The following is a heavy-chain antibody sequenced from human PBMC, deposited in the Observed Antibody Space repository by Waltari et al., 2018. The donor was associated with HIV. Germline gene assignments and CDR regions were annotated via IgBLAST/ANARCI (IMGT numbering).Heavy chain of an antibody. D-gene: IGHD3-10*01. Sequence: QLLESGGGLVEPGGSLRLSCAASGFIFTDFAMDWVRQAPGKGLEWVSAIRGGGETFYADSVKGRFTISRDNSKNTLYLQMNSLRADDAAVYCCVKDSGRAADVFDLWGQGTMVTVSS. J-gene: IGHJ3*01. CDR3: VKDSGRAADVFDL. CDR1: GFIFTDFA. CDR2: IRGGGET. V-gene: IGHV3-23*01.